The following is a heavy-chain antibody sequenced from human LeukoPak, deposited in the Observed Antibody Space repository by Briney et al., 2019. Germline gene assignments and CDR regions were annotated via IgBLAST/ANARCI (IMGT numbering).Heavy chain of an antibody. CDR3: ARDIKCSGGSCALNWFDP. J-gene: IGHJ5*02. D-gene: IGHD2-15*01. Sequence: SETLSLTCTVSGGSISSYYWSWIRQPPGKGLEWIGCIYYSGSTNYNPSLKSRVTISVDTSKNQFSLKLSSVTAADTAVYYCARDIKCSGGSCALNWFDPWGQGTLVTVSS. V-gene: IGHV4-59*12. CDR1: GGSISSYY. CDR2: IYYSGST.